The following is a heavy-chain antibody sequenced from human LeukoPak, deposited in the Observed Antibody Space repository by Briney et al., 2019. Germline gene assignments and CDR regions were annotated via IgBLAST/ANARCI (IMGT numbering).Heavy chain of an antibody. CDR3: ARLGYCSGGSCYFYYFDY. V-gene: IGHV3-7*01. D-gene: IGHD2-15*01. CDR1: GFTFSSYW. J-gene: IGHJ4*02. CDR2: IKQDGSEK. Sequence: GGSLRLSCAASGFTFSSYWMSWVRQAPGKGLEWVANIKQDGSEKYYVDSVKGRFTISRDNAKNSLYLQMNSPRAEDTAVYYCARLGYCSGGSCYFYYFDYWGRGTLVTASS.